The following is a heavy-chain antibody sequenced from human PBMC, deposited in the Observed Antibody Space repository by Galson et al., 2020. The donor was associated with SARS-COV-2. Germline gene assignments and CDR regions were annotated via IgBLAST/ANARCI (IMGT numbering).Heavy chain of an antibody. Sequence: SETLTLTCTVSGGSISSSSYYWGWIRQPPGKGREWNESIYYSGSTYYNPSLKSRVTISVDTSKNQFSLKLSSVTAAETAVYYCARDPAPVAVAGTSMDVWGKGTTFTVSS. CDR3: ARDPAPVAVAGTSMDV. CDR2: IYYSGST. V-gene: IGHV4-39*07. CDR1: GGSISSSSYY. D-gene: IGHD6-19*01. J-gene: IGHJ6*03.